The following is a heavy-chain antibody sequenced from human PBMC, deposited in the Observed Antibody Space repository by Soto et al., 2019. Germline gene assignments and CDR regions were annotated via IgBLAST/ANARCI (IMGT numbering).Heavy chain of an antibody. CDR2: IVVGSGNT. CDR1: GFTFTSSA. CDR3: ARDPLVVVAADDDAFDI. D-gene: IGHD2-15*01. V-gene: IGHV1-58*02. J-gene: IGHJ3*02. Sequence: SVKVSCKASGFTFTSSAMQWVRQARGQRLEWIGWIVVGSGNTNYAQKFQERVTITRDMSTSTAYMELSSLRSEDTAVYYCARDPLVVVAADDDAFDIWGQGIMVTV.